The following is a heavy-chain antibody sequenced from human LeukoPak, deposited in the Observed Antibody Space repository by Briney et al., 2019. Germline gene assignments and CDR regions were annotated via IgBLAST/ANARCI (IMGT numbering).Heavy chain of an antibody. V-gene: IGHV4-39*07. CDR1: GGSISSSSYY. D-gene: IGHD3-22*01. J-gene: IGHJ5*02. Sequence: SETLSLTCTVSGGSISSSSYYWGWLRQPPGTGLEWIGSIYYSGSTYYNPSLKSRVTISVDTSKNQFSLKLSSVTAADTALYYCARQTYYYDSSGYLKGWFDPWGQGTLVTVSS. CDR3: ARQTYYYDSSGYLKGWFDP. CDR2: IYYSGST.